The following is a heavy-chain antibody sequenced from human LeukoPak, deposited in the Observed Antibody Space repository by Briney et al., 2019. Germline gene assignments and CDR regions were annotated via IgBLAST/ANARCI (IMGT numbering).Heavy chain of an antibody. Sequence: GSLRLSCEASGFTFSRYHMHWVRQVTGKGLEGVSAIDTSGVTYYSRSVKCRFIISRENAKNSFYLQVNSLRAGDTAVYFCARETLGPHFYGMDVWGQGTPVTVSS. CDR1: GFTFSRYH. CDR2: IDTSGVT. V-gene: IGHV3-13*01. J-gene: IGHJ6*02. CDR3: ARETLGPHFYGMDV.